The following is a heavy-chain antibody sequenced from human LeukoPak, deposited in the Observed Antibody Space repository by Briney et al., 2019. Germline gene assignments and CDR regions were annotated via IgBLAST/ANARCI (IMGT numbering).Heavy chain of an antibody. V-gene: IGHV3-7*01. CDR2: IKQDGSEK. CDR3: AATIVDIVATDNA. Sequence: PGGSLRLSCAASGFTFSSYWMSWVRQAPGKGLEWVANIKQDGSEKYYVDSVKGRLTISRDNAKNSLYLQMNSLRAEDTAVYYCAATIVDIVATDNAWGQGTLVTVSS. J-gene: IGHJ4*02. CDR1: GFTFSSYW. D-gene: IGHD5-12*01.